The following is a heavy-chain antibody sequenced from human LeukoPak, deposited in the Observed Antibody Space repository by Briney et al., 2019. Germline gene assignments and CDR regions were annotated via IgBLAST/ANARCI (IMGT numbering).Heavy chain of an antibody. J-gene: IGHJ3*02. CDR3: ATVYYYDSSGYWGAFDI. CDR2: FDPEDGET. CDR1: GYTLTELF. D-gene: IGHD3-22*01. V-gene: IGHV1-24*01. Sequence: ASVKVSCKVSGYTLTELFMHWVRQAPGKGLEWMGGFDPEDGETIYAQKFQGRVTMTEDTSTDTAYMELSSLRSEDTAVYYCATVYYYDSSGYWGAFDIWGQGTMVTVSS.